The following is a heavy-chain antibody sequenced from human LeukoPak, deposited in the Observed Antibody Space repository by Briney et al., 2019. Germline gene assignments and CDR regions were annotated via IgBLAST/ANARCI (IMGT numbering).Heavy chain of an antibody. CDR2: IPNDGINI. CDR1: GFTLSSYA. CDR3: AKSLGRGNGYDYCLEF. J-gene: IGHJ4*02. D-gene: IGHD5-12*01. V-gene: IGHV3-30*18. Sequence: PGGSLRLSCAASGFTLSSYAMEWVRQAPGKGLGWVAGIPNDGINIHYAESVKGRFTISRDNSKNTLYLQKNSVRAEDTAVYHCAKSLGRGNGYDYCLEFWGQGTLVTVS.